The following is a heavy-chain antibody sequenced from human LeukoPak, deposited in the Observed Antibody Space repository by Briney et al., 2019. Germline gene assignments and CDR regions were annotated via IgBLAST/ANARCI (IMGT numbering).Heavy chain of an antibody. D-gene: IGHD3-22*01. Sequence: PSETLSLTCAVYGGSLSGYYWSWIRQPPGKGLEWIGEINHSGSTNYNPSLKSRVTISVDTSKNQFSLKLSSVTAADTAVYYCARVYYDSSGAVDAFDIWGQGTMVTVSS. CDR3: ARVYYDSSGAVDAFDI. CDR1: GGSLSGYY. J-gene: IGHJ3*02. CDR2: INHSGST. V-gene: IGHV4-34*01.